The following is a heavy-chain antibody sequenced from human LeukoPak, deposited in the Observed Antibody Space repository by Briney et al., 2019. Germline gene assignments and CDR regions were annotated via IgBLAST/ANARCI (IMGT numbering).Heavy chain of an antibody. CDR3: TTENLIAAGYYFDY. Sequence: GGSLRLSCAASGFTFSNAWMSWVRQAPGKGREWVVRIKSKTDGGTTDYAAPVKGRFTISRDDSKNTLYLQMNSLKTEDTAVYYCTTENLIAAGYYFDYWGQGTLVTVSS. J-gene: IGHJ4*02. CDR1: GFTFSNAW. V-gene: IGHV3-15*01. CDR2: IKSKTDGGTT. D-gene: IGHD6-13*01.